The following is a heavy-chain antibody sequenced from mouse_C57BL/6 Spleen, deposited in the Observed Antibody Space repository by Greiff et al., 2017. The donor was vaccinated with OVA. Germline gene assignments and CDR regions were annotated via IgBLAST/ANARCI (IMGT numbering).Heavy chain of an antibody. CDR1: GFNIKNSY. Sequence: VQLQQSVAELVRPGASVKLSCTASGFNIKNSYMHWVKQRPEQGLEWIGRIDPANGNNKYDQKVQGKATITADTSSNTAYLHLSSLTSEDTAIYYCASSITTVVATDYWGQGTTLTVSS. CDR2: IDPANGNN. J-gene: IGHJ2*01. CDR3: ASSITTVVATDY. D-gene: IGHD1-1*01. V-gene: IGHV14-3*01.